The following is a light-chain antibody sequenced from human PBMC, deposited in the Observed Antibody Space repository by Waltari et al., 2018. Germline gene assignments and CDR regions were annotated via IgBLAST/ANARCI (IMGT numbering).Light chain of an antibody. Sequence: QSALTQPRSVSGSPGQSVPLSCTGTTSALAVYQYVSWYQQHPVKAPKLVIYAVDKRPSGVPDRFSGSKAGNTASLTISGLQTDDDADYYCCSYAGRYTSVFGRGTRVTVL. CDR3: CSYAGRYTSV. CDR2: AVD. CDR1: TSALAVYQY. J-gene: IGLJ2*01. V-gene: IGLV2-11*01.